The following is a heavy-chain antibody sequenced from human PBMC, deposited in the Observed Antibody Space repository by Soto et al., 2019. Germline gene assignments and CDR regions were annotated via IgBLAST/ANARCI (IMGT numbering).Heavy chain of an antibody. Sequence: GGSLRLSCAASGFTFSSYAMSWVRQAPGKGLEWVSAISGSGGSTYYADSVKGRFTISRDNSKNTLYLQMNSLRAEDTAAYYCAKIAGTATVYYYYGMDVWGQGTLVTVSS. CDR2: ISGSGGST. CDR3: AKIAGTATVYYYYGMDV. V-gene: IGHV3-23*01. D-gene: IGHD5-18*01. CDR1: GFTFSSYA. J-gene: IGHJ6*02.